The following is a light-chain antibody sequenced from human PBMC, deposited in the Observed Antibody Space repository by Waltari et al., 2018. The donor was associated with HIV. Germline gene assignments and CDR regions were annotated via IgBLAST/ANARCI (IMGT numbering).Light chain of an antibody. CDR2: DVT. J-gene: IGLJ2*01. V-gene: IGLV2-11*01. CDR3: SSYTSSGPRYVL. Sequence: QSALTQPRSVSGSPGQSVAIPCTAESRDVGNHNSFSWYQQRPGKAHKLIIYDVTERPSGVLHRFSGSRSANTASLTISGLQAEDEADYFCSSYTSSGPRYVLFGGGTRLTVL. CDR1: SRDVGNHNS.